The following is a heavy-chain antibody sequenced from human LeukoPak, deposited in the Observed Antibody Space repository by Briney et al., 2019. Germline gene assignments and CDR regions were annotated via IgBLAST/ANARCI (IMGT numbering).Heavy chain of an antibody. CDR3: AKGPGIAAVGSYDY. Sequence: GGSLRLSCAASGFTFNNAWMNWVRQAPGKGLEWVSAISGSGGSTYYADSVKGRFTISRDNSKNTLYLQMNSLRAEDTAVYYCAKGPGIAAVGSYDYWGQGTLVTVSS. CDR1: GFTFNNAW. CDR2: ISGSGGST. D-gene: IGHD6-13*01. J-gene: IGHJ4*02. V-gene: IGHV3-23*01.